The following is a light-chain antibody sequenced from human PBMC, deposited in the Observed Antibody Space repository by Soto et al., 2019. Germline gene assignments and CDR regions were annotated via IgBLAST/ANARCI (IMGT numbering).Light chain of an antibody. CDR1: QAISSN. CDR3: QRYNNWLGT. J-gene: IGKJ4*01. V-gene: IGKV3-15*01. CDR2: GAS. Sequence: EIFMTQSPSNVTLPRVAIASLSCRDIQAISSNLAWYQQKPGQAPRLLIYGASTRATGIPDRFSGSGSGTEFTLTISSLQSEDFAVYYCQRYNNWLGTFGGGTKVDI.